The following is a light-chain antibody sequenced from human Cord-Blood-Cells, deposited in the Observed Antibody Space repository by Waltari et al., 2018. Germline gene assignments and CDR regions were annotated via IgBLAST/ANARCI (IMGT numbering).Light chain of an antibody. Sequence: EIVFTPSPATPSLPPGDRATLPCRASQSVSSYLAWYQQKPGQASRLLIYDASNRATGIPARFSGSGSGTDFTLTISSLEPEDFAVYYCQQRSNWPPWTFGQGTKVEIK. CDR2: DAS. CDR3: QQRSNWPPWT. CDR1: QSVSSY. V-gene: IGKV3-11*01. J-gene: IGKJ1*01.